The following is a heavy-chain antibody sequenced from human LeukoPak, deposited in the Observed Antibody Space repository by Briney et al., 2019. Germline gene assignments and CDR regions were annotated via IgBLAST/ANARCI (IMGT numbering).Heavy chain of an antibody. CDR3: ARGCGGSPGCYIIDK. CDR1: GFTISSHG. Sequence: GGSLRLSCEASGFTISSHGMHWVRQPPGKGLEWVGVIWNDGSDQYYGDSVRGRFTVSRDNLKSTLYLQMDSLRAEDTAVYYCARGCGGSPGCYIIDKWGQGTLVTVSS. J-gene: IGHJ4*02. CDR2: IWNDGSDQ. V-gene: IGHV3-33*01. D-gene: IGHD2-21*01.